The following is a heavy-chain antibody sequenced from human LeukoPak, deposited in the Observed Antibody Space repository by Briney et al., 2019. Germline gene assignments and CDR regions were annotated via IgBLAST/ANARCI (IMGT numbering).Heavy chain of an antibody. CDR1: GYTFTGYY. V-gene: IGHV1-2*02. J-gene: IGHJ6*02. Sequence: ASVKVSCKASGYTFTGYYMHWVRQAPGQGLEWMGWINPNSGGTNYAQKFQGRVTMTRDTSISTAYMELSRLRSDDAAVYYCMIFGVVTTSTYYYYYGMDVWGQGTTVTVSS. D-gene: IGHD3-3*01. CDR2: INPNSGGT. CDR3: MIFGVVTTSTYYYYYGMDV.